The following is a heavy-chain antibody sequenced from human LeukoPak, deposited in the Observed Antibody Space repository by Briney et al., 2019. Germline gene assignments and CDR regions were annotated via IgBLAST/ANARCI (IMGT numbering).Heavy chain of an antibody. Sequence: GGSLRLSCAASGFTFSSYGMHWVRQAPGKGLEWVAFIRYDGSNKYYADSVKGRFTISRDNSKNTLYLQMNSLRAEDTAVYYCAKYSPYIVVVPAATANWFDPWGQGTLVTVSS. CDR1: GFTFSSYG. CDR2: IRYDGSNK. D-gene: IGHD2-2*01. V-gene: IGHV3-30*02. CDR3: AKYSPYIVVVPAATANWFDP. J-gene: IGHJ5*02.